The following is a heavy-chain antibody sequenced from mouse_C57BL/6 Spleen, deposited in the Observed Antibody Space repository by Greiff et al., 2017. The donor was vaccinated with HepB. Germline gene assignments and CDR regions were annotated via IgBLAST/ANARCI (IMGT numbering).Heavy chain of an antibody. Sequence: EVQLVESGPGLVKPSQSLSLTCSVTGYSITSGYYWNWIRQFPGNKLEWMGYISYDGSNNYNPSLKNRISITRDTSKNQFFLKLNSVTTEDTATYYCAAGDYDVWGQGTTLTVSS. V-gene: IGHV3-6*01. D-gene: IGHD2-4*01. J-gene: IGHJ2*01. CDR3: AAGDYDV. CDR2: ISYDGSN. CDR1: GYSITSGYY.